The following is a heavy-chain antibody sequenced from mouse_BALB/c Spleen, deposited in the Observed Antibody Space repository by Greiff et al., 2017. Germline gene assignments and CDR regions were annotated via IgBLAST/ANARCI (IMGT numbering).Heavy chain of an antibody. CDR2: IYPGNVNT. J-gene: IGHJ3*01. Sequence: LVESGPELVKPGASVRISCKASGYTFTSYYIHWVKQRPGQGLEWIGWIYPGNVNTKYNEKFKGKATLTADKSSSTAYMQLSSLTSEDSAVYFCARFDYDSWFAYWGQGTLVTVSA. V-gene: IGHV1S56*01. D-gene: IGHD2-4*01. CDR3: ARFDYDSWFAY. CDR1: GYTFTSYY.